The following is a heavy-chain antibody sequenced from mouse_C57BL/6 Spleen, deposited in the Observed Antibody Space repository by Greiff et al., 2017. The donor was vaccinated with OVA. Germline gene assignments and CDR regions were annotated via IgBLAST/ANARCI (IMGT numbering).Heavy chain of an antibody. J-gene: IGHJ2*01. V-gene: IGHV1-54*01. Sequence: QVQLQQSGAELVRPGTSVKVSCKASGYAFTNYLIEWVKQRPGQGLEWIGVINPGSGGTNYNEKFKGKATLTADKSSSTAYLQLSSLTSEDSAVYFCARVRDYYGSSDGGFDYWGQGTTLTVSS. CDR1: GYAFTNYL. D-gene: IGHD1-1*01. CDR2: INPGSGGT. CDR3: ARVRDYYGSSDGGFDY.